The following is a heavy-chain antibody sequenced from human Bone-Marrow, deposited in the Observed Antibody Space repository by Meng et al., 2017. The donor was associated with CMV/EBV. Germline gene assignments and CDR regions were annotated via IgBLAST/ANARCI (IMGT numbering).Heavy chain of an antibody. CDR1: GGPIRSAGYY. CDR2: ILYSGNT. Sequence: SETLSLTCTVSGGPIRSAGYYWAWIRQPPGNGLEWIGSILYSGNTYYKSSLKSRLVILVDTSKNQFSLRLSSVTAADTAVYYCARVYSSSTYYYYYGMDVWGQGTTVTVSS. CDR3: ARVYSSSTYYYYYGMDV. V-gene: IGHV4-39*07. D-gene: IGHD6-6*01. J-gene: IGHJ6*02.